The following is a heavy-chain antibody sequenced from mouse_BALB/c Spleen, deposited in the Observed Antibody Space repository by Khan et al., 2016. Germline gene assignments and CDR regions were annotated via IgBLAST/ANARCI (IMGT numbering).Heavy chain of an antibody. V-gene: IGHV5-12-1*01. D-gene: IGHD2-10*01. Sequence: EVELVESGGGLVKPGGSLKLSCAASGFAFSSYDLSWVRQTPEKRLEWVAYISSGGGSTYYPDTVKGRFPISRDNAKNTLYLQMSSLKSEDTAMYYCARNGSYYGNRFDYWGQGTTLTVSS. CDR1: GFAFSSYD. CDR3: ARNGSYYGNRFDY. J-gene: IGHJ2*01. CDR2: ISSGGGST.